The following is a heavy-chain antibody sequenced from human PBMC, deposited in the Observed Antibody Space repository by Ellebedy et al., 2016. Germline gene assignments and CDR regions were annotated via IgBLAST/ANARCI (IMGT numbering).Heavy chain of an antibody. CDR2: INPNSGGT. D-gene: IGHD6-19*01. V-gene: IGHV1-2*04. J-gene: IGHJ5*02. CDR3: ARRAVAGTGGNWFDP. Sequence: ASVKVSCKASGYTFTGYYMHWVRQAPGQGLEWMGWINPNSGGTNYAQKFQGWVTMTRDTSISTAYMELSRLRSDDTAVYYCARRAVAGTGGNWFDPWGQGTLVTVSS. CDR1: GYTFTGYY.